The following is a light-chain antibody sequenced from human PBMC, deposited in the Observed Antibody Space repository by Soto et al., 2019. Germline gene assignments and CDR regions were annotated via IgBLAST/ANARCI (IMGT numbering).Light chain of an antibody. V-gene: IGKV3-20*01. Sequence: EIVLTQSPGTLSVSPGERATLSCRASQSVSSSYLAWYQQKPGQAPRLLIYGASSRATGIPDRFSGSGSGTDFTLTISRLEPEDSAVYYWHHYGSSLWTFGQGTQVEIK. CDR3: HHYGSSLWT. J-gene: IGKJ1*01. CDR2: GAS. CDR1: QSVSSSY.